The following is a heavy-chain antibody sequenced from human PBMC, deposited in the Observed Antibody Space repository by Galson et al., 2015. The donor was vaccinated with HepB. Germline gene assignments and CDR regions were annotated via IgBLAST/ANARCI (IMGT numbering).Heavy chain of an antibody. Sequence: SLRLSCAASGFTFNSYAMSWVRQAPGKGLEWVSAISGSGGNTYYADSVKGRFTISRDNSKNTLYLQMNSLRAEDTAVYYCAKGDSPLLDPFDYWGQGTLVTVSS. CDR3: AKGDSPLLDPFDY. CDR1: GFTFNSYA. V-gene: IGHV3-23*01. CDR2: ISGSGGNT. J-gene: IGHJ4*02. D-gene: IGHD1-26*01.